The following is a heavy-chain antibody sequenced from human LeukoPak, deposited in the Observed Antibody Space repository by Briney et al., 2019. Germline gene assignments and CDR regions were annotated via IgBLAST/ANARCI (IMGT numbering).Heavy chain of an antibody. CDR3: ATVSVSSSSGFDY. J-gene: IGHJ4*02. Sequence: ASVKVSCKASGYTFTCYYMDWVRHAPGQGLEWMGWINPNSGGTKYGQKFQGRIIMTSDTSTSTAYMELSSLRSDDTAVFYCATVSVSSSSGFDYWGQGTLVTVSS. CDR2: INPNSGGT. D-gene: IGHD6-6*01. CDR1: GYTFTCYY. V-gene: IGHV1-2*02.